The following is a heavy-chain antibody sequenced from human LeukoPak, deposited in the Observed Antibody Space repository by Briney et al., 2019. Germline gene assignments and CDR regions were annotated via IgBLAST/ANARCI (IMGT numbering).Heavy chain of an antibody. CDR1: GFTFSSYA. CDR2: ISYDGSNK. CDR3: ARDVWDTTEPYNLFNP. D-gene: IGHD4-11*01. Sequence: GSLRLSCAASGFTFSSYAMHWVRQAPGKGLEWVAVISYDGSNKYYADSVKGRFTISRDNSKNTLYLQMNSLRAEDTAVYYCARDVWDTTEPYNLFNPWGQGTLVTVSS. V-gene: IGHV3-30*01. J-gene: IGHJ5*02.